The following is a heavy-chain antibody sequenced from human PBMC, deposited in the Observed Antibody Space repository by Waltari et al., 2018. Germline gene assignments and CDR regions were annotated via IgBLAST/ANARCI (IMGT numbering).Heavy chain of an antibody. CDR3: VRAYYDGRLDY. CDR2: IKNDGSGP. Sequence: EVQLVESGGGLVQPGGSLRLPCAASGFTFNNFWMHWVRQDAGKGLMWVSRIKNDGSGPIYAESVKGRFTISRDNAKNTLYLQMNSLRPEDTAVYYCVRAYYDGRLDYWGQGTLVTASS. J-gene: IGHJ4*01. V-gene: IGHV3-74*01. CDR1: GFTFNNFW. D-gene: IGHD3-22*01.